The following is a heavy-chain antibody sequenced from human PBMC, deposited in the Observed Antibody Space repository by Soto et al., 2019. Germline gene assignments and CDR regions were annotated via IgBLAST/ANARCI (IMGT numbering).Heavy chain of an antibody. CDR1: GFTFSSYA. CDR2: ISGSGGST. V-gene: IGHV3-23*01. Sequence: EVQLLESGGGLVQPGGSLRLSCAASGFTFSSYAMSWVRQAPGKGLEWVSAISGSGGSTYYADSVKGRFTISRDNSKNTLYLQMNSLRAEDTAVYYCAKDPTLRVLRFLEWLLYFDYWGQGTLVTVSS. D-gene: IGHD3-3*01. CDR3: AKDPTLRVLRFLEWLLYFDY. J-gene: IGHJ4*02.